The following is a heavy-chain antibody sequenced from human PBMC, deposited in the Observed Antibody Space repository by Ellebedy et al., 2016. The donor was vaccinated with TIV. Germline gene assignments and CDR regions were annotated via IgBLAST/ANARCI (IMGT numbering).Heavy chain of an antibody. V-gene: IGHV4-59*08. CDR2: IYYSGST. D-gene: IGHD6-13*01. Sequence: MPSETLSLTCAVYGGSFSGYYWSWIRQPPGKGLEWIGYIYYSGSTNYNPSLKSRVTISVDTSKNQFSLKLSSVTAADTAVYYCARTGVDIAAAALGVWGQGTTVTVSS. CDR3: ARTGVDIAAAALGV. J-gene: IGHJ6*02. CDR1: GGSFSGYY.